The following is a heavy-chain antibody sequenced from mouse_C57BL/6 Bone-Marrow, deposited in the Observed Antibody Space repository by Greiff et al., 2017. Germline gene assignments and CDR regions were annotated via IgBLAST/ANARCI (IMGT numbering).Heavy chain of an antibody. D-gene: IGHD2-4*01. CDR1: GYTFTSYG. CDR3: ARSISRFAY. V-gene: IGHV1-81*01. Sequence: QVQLKESGAELARPGASVKLSCKASGYTFTSYGISWVKQRTGQGLEWIGEIYPRSGNTYYNEKFKGKATLTADKSSRTAYMELRSLTSEDSAVYFCARSISRFAYWGQGTLVTVSA. J-gene: IGHJ3*01. CDR2: IYPRSGNT.